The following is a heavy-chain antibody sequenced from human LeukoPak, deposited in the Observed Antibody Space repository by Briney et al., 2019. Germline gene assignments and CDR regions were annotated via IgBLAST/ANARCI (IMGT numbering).Heavy chain of an antibody. CDR1: GYTFTSYG. CDR3: ARDLLNPYCSGGSCIGWFDP. CDR2: ISAYNGNT. J-gene: IGHJ5*02. Sequence: GASVKVSCKASGYTFTSYGISWVRQAPGQGLEWMGWISAYNGNTNYAQKIQGRVTMTTDTSTSTAYMELRSLRSDDTAVYYCARDLLNPYCSGGSCIGWFDPWGQGTLVTVSS. D-gene: IGHD2-15*01. V-gene: IGHV1-18*01.